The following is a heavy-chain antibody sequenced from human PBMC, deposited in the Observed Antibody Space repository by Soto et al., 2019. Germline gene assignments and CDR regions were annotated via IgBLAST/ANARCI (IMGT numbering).Heavy chain of an antibody. J-gene: IGHJ4*02. V-gene: IGHV1-3*01. CDR1: GYTFTSYA. Sequence: QVQLVQSGAEVKKPGASVKVSCKASGYTFTSYAMHWVRQAPGQRLEWMGWINAGNGNTKYSQKFQGRVTITRDTSASTAYMVLSCLRSEDTAVYYCARELRDYYGSVSPLSWGQGTLVTVSS. D-gene: IGHD3-10*01. CDR3: ARELRDYYGSVSPLS. CDR2: INAGNGNT.